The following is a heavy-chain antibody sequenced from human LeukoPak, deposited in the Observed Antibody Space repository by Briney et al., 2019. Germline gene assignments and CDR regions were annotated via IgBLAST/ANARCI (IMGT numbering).Heavy chain of an antibody. V-gene: IGHV1-18*01. CDR3: ARARAYVDPGDY. CDR1: GYTFTRYG. CDR2: ISAYNGNT. Sequence: ASVKVSCKASGYTFTRYGISWVRQAPGQGLEWMGWISAYNGNTNYAQKLQGRVTMTTDTSTSTAYMELRSLRSDDTAVYYCARARAYVDPGDYWGQGTLVTVSS. J-gene: IGHJ4*02. D-gene: IGHD5-12*01.